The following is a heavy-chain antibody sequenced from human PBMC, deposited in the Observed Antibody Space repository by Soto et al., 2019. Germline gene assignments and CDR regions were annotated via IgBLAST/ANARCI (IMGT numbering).Heavy chain of an antibody. CDR3: AKDNLEWELLEGNWFDP. V-gene: IGHV3-30*18. D-gene: IGHD1-26*01. CDR2: ISYDGSNK. J-gene: IGHJ5*02. Sequence: GGSLRLSCAASGFTFSSYGMHWVRQAPGKGLEWVAVISYDGSNKYYADSVKGRFTISRDNSKNTLYLQMNSLRAEDTAVYYCAKDNLEWELLEGNWFDPWGQGTLVTVSS. CDR1: GFTFSSYG.